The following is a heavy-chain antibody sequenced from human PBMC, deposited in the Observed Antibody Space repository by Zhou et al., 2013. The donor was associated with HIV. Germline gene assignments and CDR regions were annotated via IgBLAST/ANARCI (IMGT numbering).Heavy chain of an antibody. J-gene: IGHJ3*02. CDR1: GGSFNSYA. D-gene: IGHD1-26*01. CDR2: IIPFFDVP. V-gene: IGHV1-69*04. CDR3: GRGPYYSNAPGGPLDI. Sequence: QVQLVQSGAGVKRPGSALKFSCQVSGGSFNSYAITWVRQAPGQGLEWMGTIIPFFDVPNYAQKFQGRVTITADKSTSTSYLELRSPRSEDTALYYCGRGPYYSNAPGGPLDIWGQGTWVTISS.